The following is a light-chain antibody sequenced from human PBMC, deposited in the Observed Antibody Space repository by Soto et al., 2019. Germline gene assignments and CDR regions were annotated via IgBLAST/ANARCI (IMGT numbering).Light chain of an antibody. Sequence: QSVLTQPASVSGSPGQSITISCTGTGSDVGAYKYVSWYQQHPGKAPKLMIYEVSNRPSGVSNRFSGSKSGNTASVTISGLQAEDEADYYCSSYTNINTRACVFGTGTKVTVL. CDR2: EVS. J-gene: IGLJ1*01. CDR3: SSYTNINTRACV. CDR1: GSDVGAYKY. V-gene: IGLV2-14*01.